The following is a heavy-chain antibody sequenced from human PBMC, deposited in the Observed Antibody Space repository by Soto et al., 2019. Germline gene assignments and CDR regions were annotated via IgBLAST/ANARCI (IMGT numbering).Heavy chain of an antibody. V-gene: IGHV4-31*03. CDR3: AREPSP. Sequence: QVQLQESGPGLVKPSQTLSLTCTVSGASISSGGYYWGWIRQHPGKGLEWIGYIYYSGSTYYIPSLKSRVAISVDTSKIQFSLKLSSVTAADTAVYYCAREPSPWGPGTLVTVSS. CDR1: GASISSGGYY. CDR2: IYYSGST. J-gene: IGHJ5*02.